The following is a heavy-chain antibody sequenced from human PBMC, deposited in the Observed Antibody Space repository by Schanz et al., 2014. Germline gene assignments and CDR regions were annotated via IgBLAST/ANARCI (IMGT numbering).Heavy chain of an antibody. D-gene: IGHD6-19*01. J-gene: IGHJ3*02. V-gene: IGHV3-53*01. CDR1: GFTVSSNY. CDR2: IYSGGST. Sequence: DVQLVESGGGLVQPGGSLRLSCAASGFTVSSNYMSWVRQAPGKGLEWVAVIYSGGSTFYTDSVKGRFTISRDNSKNTLYLQMNSLIAEDTAVYYCAKCIGWYGRCAFEIWGQGTMVTVSS. CDR3: AKCIGWYGRCAFEI.